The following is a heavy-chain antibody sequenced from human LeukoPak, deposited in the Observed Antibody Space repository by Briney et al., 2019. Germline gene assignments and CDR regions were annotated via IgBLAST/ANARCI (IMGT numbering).Heavy chain of an antibody. CDR1: GGSFSGYY. V-gene: IGHV4-34*01. CDR3: ASPTRAARRGFDY. CDR2: INHSGST. Sequence: SETLSLTCAVYGGSFSGYYWSWIRQPPGKGLEWIGEINHSGSTNYNPSLKSRVTISVDTSKNQFSLKLSSVTAVDTAVYYCASPTRAARRGFDYWGQGTLVTVSS. D-gene: IGHD6-6*01. J-gene: IGHJ4*02.